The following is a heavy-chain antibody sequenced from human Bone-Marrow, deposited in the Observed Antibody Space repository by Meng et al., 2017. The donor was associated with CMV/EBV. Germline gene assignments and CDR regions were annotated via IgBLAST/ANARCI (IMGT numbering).Heavy chain of an antibody. CDR3: ARDLRGTTGSNY. CDR1: GFSFGDVY. Sequence: GESLKISCGASGFSFGDVYMTWIRRAPGRGLEWLSSISSSGGTIYSADSVKGRFTISRDNAHNSLYLQMTSLGAEDTAVYYCARDLRGTTGSNYWGQGTLVTVSS. V-gene: IGHV3-11*04. D-gene: IGHD1-1*01. J-gene: IGHJ4*02. CDR2: ISSSGGTI.